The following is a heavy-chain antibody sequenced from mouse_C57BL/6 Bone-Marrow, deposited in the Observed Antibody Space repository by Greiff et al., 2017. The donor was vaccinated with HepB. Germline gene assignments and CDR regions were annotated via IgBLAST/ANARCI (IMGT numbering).Heavy chain of an antibody. D-gene: IGHD2-2*01. Sequence: VQLKESGPGMVKPSQSLSLTCTVTGYSITSGYDWHWIRHFPGNKLEWMGYISYSGSTNYNPSLKSRISITHDTSKNHFFLKLNSVTTEDTATYYCARGRGYDGAWFAYWGQGTLVTVSA. V-gene: IGHV3-1*01. CDR2: ISYSGST. CDR1: GYSITSGYD. J-gene: IGHJ3*01. CDR3: ARGRGYDGAWFAY.